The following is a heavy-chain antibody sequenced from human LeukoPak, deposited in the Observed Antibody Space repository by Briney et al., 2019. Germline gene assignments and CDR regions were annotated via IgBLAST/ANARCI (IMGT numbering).Heavy chain of an antibody. J-gene: IGHJ4*02. D-gene: IGHD1-26*01. CDR3: ARSLPGAIGAADL. V-gene: IGHV4-39*07. CDR2: IFYSGST. CDR1: SGSISASNYY. Sequence: KASETLSLTCTVSSGSISASNYYWGWVRQPPGKALEWIGNIFYSGSTYYSPSLKSRVTISVDTSKNHFSLKVTSLTPADTGVYYCARSLPGAIGAADLWGQGTLVTVSS.